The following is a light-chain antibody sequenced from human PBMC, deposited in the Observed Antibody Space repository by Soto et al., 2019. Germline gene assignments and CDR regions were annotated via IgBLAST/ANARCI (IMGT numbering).Light chain of an antibody. J-gene: IGLJ3*02. CDR3: SSYTLSSTGV. CDR1: SNDIGLYNY. Sequence: QSALTQPASVSGSPGQSITISCTGTSNDIGLYNYVSWYQQHPGKAPKLVIYEVTYRPSGVSDRFSGSKSDNTASLTISGLQAEDEADYYCSSYTLSSTGVFGGGTKVTVL. V-gene: IGLV2-14*01. CDR2: EVT.